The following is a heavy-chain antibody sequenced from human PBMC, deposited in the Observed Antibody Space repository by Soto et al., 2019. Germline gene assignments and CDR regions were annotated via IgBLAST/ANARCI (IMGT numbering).Heavy chain of an antibody. V-gene: IGHV3-30*18. CDR1: GFTFNSYG. CDR2: ISHDGSKT. D-gene: IGHD3-10*01. Sequence: GGSLRLSCAAAGFTFNSYGIHWVRQAPGKGLEWVAVISHDGSKTNYADSVKGRVTISRDNSKDTVYLQMNSLRAEDTAVYYCANDNYTSTTKVYTVFDPGALATLVDVSS. CDR3: ANDNYTSTTKVYTVFDP. J-gene: IGHJ5*02.